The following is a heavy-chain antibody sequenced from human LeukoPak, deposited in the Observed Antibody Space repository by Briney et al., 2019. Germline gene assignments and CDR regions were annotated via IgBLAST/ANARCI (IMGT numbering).Heavy chain of an antibody. Sequence: GGSLRLSCAASGFTFSSYEMNWVRQAPGKGLQWVSYISSSGNTIYYADSVKGRFTISRDNTKNSLYLQMNSLRAEDTAVYYCARGGYTFGYDDYWGQGTLVTVSS. D-gene: IGHD5-18*01. J-gene: IGHJ4*02. CDR3: ARGGYTFGYDDY. CDR1: GFTFSSYE. CDR2: ISSSGNTI. V-gene: IGHV3-48*03.